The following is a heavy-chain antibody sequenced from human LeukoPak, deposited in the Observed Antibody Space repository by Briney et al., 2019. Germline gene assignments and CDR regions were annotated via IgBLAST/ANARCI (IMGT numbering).Heavy chain of an antibody. CDR2: IKQDGSEK. CDR3: ARDLVD. D-gene: IGHD6-6*01. Sequence: PGGSLRLSCAASAFTFSNYWMNWVRQAPGKGLEWVASIKQDGSEKYYVDSVKGRFTISRDNSKNTLYLQMNSLRAEDTAVYYCARDLVDWGQGTLVTVSS. CDR1: AFTFSNYW. V-gene: IGHV3-7*03. J-gene: IGHJ4*02.